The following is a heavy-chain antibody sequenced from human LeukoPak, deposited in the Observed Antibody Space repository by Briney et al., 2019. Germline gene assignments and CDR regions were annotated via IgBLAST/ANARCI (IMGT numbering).Heavy chain of an antibody. CDR1: GGSLSSSSYY. CDR2: ISYSGNT. J-gene: IGHJ5*02. D-gene: IGHD4-17*01. CDR3: ARQPDTVTPYNWFDP. V-gene: IGHV4-39*01. Sequence: PSETLSLTCTVSGGSLSSSSYYWGWIRQPPGKGLEWIGSISYSGNTYFNPSLKSRVTISADTSKNQFSLKLNSVTAADTAVYYCARQPDTVTPYNWFDPWGQGTLVTVSS.